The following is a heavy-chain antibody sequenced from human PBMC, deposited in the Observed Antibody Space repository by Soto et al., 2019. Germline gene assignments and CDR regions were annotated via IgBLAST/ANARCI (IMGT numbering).Heavy chain of an antibody. D-gene: IGHD3-16*01. V-gene: IGHV3-23*01. Sequence: EVDLLESGGGLAQPGGSRRLSCAASGFSFSVFAMNWVRQAPGKGLEWVSRISGSGGSTYYADSVKGRFTISRDNSKNMLYLKMNSLRGEDTAVYYCAKDWSGGAFDVWGQGQWSSCLQ. CDR2: ISGSGGST. CDR3: AKDWSGGAFDV. CDR1: GFSFSVFA. J-gene: IGHJ3*01.